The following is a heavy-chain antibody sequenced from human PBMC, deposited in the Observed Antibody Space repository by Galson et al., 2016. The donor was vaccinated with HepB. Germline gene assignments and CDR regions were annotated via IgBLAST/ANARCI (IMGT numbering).Heavy chain of an antibody. Sequence: PALVKPTQTLTLTCTVSGFSLNTTGMRVSWIRQPPGKTLEWLARIDWEDDKLYSTSLKTRLTISRDTSKNRVVLIMTNIDPVDTGTYNCARTHRKTAYDYWGQGTLVTVSS. J-gene: IGHJ4*02. CDR1: GFSLNTTGMR. V-gene: IGHV2-70*04. CDR3: ARTHRKTAYDY. CDR2: IDWEDDK.